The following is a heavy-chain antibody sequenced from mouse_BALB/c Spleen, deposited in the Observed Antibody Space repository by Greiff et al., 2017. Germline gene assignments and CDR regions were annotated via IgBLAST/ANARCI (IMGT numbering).Heavy chain of an antibody. CDR3: ARRYDYDVNWYFDV. J-gene: IGHJ1*01. CDR1: GFTFSSYA. Sequence: EVKLMESGGGLVKPGGSLKLSCAASGFTFSSYAMSWVRQSPEKRLEWVAEISSGGSYTYYPDTVTGRFTISRDNAKNTLYLEMSSLRSEDTAMYYCARRYDYDVNWYFDVWGAGTTVTVSS. V-gene: IGHV5-9-4*01. D-gene: IGHD2-4*01. CDR2: ISSGGSYT.